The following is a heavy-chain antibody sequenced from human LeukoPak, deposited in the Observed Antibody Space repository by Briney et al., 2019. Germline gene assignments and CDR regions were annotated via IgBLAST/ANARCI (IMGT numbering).Heavy chain of an antibody. CDR3: ARIGSYRGYFDY. Sequence: PSETLSLTCAVYGGSFSGYYWSWIRQPPGKGLEWIGEINHSGSTNYNPSFKSRVTISVDTSKNQFSLKLSSVTAADTAVYYCARIGSYRGYFDYWGQGTLVTVSS. D-gene: IGHD4-4*01. CDR1: GGSFSGYY. J-gene: IGHJ4*02. CDR2: INHSGST. V-gene: IGHV4-34*01.